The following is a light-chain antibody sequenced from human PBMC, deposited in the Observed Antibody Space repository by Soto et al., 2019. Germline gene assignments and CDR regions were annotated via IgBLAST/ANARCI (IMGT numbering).Light chain of an antibody. CDR3: QQYGSVPLT. J-gene: IGKJ4*01. CDR2: GAS. V-gene: IGKV3-20*01. Sequence: EIVLTQSPGTLSLSPGERATLSCRAGQSVSTNYLAWYQQKPGQAPRLLIYGASSRATGIPDRFSGSGSGADFTLTISRLEPGDFAVYFCQQYGSVPLTFGGGTKVEIK. CDR1: QSVSTNY.